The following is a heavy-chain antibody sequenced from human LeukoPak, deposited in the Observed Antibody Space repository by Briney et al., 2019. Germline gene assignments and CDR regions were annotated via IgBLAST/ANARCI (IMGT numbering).Heavy chain of an antibody. CDR2: ISGSGSHI. Sequence: GGSLRLSCAASGLTFRDYNMNWIRQAPGKGLEWVSYISGSGSHISYADSVKGRFTISRDNAKNSLFLQMNSLRAEDTALYYCARDLSNGGFDYWGQGTLVTFSS. CDR1: GLTFRDYN. J-gene: IGHJ4*02. V-gene: IGHV3-11*01. D-gene: IGHD2-8*01. CDR3: ARDLSNGGFDY.